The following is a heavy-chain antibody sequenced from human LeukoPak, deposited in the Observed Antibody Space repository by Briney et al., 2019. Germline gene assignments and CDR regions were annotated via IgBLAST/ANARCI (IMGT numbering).Heavy chain of an antibody. CDR3: ASFYCSGGSCYQYFSYYYMDV. Sequence: SSETLSLTCTVSGGSISSRSYYWGWIRQPPGKGLEWIGSIYYSGSTYYNPSLQSRVTISVDTSKNQFSLKLNSVTAADTAVYYCASFYCSGGSCYQYFSYYYMDVWGKGTTVTVSS. CDR2: IYYSGST. D-gene: IGHD2-15*01. J-gene: IGHJ6*03. V-gene: IGHV4-39*01. CDR1: GGSISSRSYY.